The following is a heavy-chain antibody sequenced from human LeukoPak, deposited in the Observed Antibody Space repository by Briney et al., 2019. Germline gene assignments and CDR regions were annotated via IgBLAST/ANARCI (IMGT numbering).Heavy chain of an antibody. Sequence: PSETLSLTCAVYGGSFSDYYWSWIRQPPGEGLEWIGEINHSGSTNYNPSLKSRVTISVDTSKNQFSLKLSSVTAADTAVYYCARGGYSYGYGGGYWGQGTLVTVSS. CDR3: ARGGYSYGYGGGY. CDR1: GGSFSDYY. V-gene: IGHV4-34*01. J-gene: IGHJ4*02. D-gene: IGHD5-18*01. CDR2: INHSGST.